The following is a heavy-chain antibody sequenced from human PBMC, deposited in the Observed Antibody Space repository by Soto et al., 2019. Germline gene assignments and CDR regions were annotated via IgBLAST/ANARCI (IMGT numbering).Heavy chain of an antibody. D-gene: IGHD3-10*01. CDR3: ARVRSSGRARFDP. J-gene: IGHJ5*02. CDR1: GGSISSYY. CDR2: IYYSGST. V-gene: IGHV4-59*01. Sequence: SETLSLTCTVSGGSISSYYWSWIRQPPGKGLEWIGYIYYSGSTNYNPSLKSRVTISVDTSKNQFSLKLSSVTAADTAVYYCARVRSSGRARFDPWGQGTLVTVSS.